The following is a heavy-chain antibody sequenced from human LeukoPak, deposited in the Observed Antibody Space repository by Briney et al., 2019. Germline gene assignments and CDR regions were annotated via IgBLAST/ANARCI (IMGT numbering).Heavy chain of an antibody. CDR1: GFTFSSYG. Sequence: GSLRLSCAASGFTFSSYGMHWVRQAPGKGLEGVAFIRYDGSNKYYADSVKGRFTISRDNSKNTLYLQMNSLRAEDTAVYYCAKDPVTGTTDWAFDYWGQGTLVTVSS. CDR3: AKDPVTGTTDWAFDY. CDR2: IRYDGSNK. V-gene: IGHV3-30*02. J-gene: IGHJ4*02. D-gene: IGHD1-7*01.